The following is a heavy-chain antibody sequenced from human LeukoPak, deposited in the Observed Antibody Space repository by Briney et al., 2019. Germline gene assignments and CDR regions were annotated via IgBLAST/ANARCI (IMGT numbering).Heavy chain of an antibody. Sequence: PGGSLRLSCAASGFTFSSYAMSWVRQAPEKGLEWIGEINHSGSTNYNPSLKSRVTISVDTSKNQFSLKLSSVTAADTAVYYCARQQLLSEILDYWGQGTLVTVSS. D-gene: IGHD6-13*01. J-gene: IGHJ4*02. CDR1: GFTFSSYA. CDR3: ARQQLLSEILDY. V-gene: IGHV4-34*01. CDR2: INHSGST.